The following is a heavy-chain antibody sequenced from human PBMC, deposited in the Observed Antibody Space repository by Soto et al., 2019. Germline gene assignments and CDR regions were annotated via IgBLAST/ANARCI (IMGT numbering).Heavy chain of an antibody. Sequence: SETLSLTCTVSGGSISSYYWSWIRQPAGKGLEYIGRIYSSGSTNYNPSLKSRVPMSLDTSKNQFSLKLSSVTAADTAVYYCARGYGDYVDYWGPGTLVTVSS. CDR3: ARGYGDYVDY. D-gene: IGHD5-18*01. J-gene: IGHJ4*02. CDR2: IYSSGST. V-gene: IGHV4-4*07. CDR1: GGSISSYY.